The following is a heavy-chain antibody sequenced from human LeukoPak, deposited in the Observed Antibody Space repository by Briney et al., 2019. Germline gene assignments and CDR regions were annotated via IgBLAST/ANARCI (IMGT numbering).Heavy chain of an antibody. Sequence: ASVKVSCKASGDAFNSHTINWVRQAPGQGLEWVGSIIPSFGIPSYAQKFKGRVTISADTSTTTAFMDLTSLRSEGTAVYYCARDFWGTMVRAASMDVWGQGTTVTVSS. V-gene: IGHV1-69*10. CDR1: GDAFNSHT. CDR3: ARDFWGTMVRAASMDV. D-gene: IGHD3-10*01. CDR2: IIPSFGIP. J-gene: IGHJ6*02.